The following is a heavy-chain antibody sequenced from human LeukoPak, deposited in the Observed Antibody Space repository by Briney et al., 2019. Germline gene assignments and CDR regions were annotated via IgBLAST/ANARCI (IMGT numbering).Heavy chain of an antibody. CDR2: INYSGNT. Sequence: SSETLSLTCSVSGGSISSSNSYYWVWIRQPPGKGLEWIGSINYSGNTYYTSSLKSRVTISVDTSKNQFSLRLSSVTAADTAVFYCARLVLSSPNYFGYWGQGTLVTVSS. V-gene: IGHV4-39*01. CDR1: GGSISSSNSYY. J-gene: IGHJ4*02. CDR3: ARLVLSSPNYFGY. D-gene: IGHD2-8*01.